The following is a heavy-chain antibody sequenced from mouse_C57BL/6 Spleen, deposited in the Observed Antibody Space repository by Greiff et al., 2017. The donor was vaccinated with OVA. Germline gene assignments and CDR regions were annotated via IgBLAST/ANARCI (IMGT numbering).Heavy chain of an antibody. D-gene: IGHD1-1*01. CDR3: ARFGDYGSSYGFAY. V-gene: IGHV1-69*01. CDR2: IDPSDSYT. J-gene: IGHJ3*01. CDR1: GYTFTSYW. Sequence: QVQLQQPGAELVMPGASVKLSCKASGYTFTSYWMHWVKQRPGQGLEWIGEIDPSDSYTNYNQKFKSKSTLTVDKSSSTAYMQLSSLTSEDSAVYYCARFGDYGSSYGFAYWGQGTLVTVSA.